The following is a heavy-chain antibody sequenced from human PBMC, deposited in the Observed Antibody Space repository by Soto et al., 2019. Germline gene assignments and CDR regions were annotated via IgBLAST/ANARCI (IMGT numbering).Heavy chain of an antibody. CDR3: AASIYYYGMDV. J-gene: IGHJ6*02. Sequence: PGESLKISCKANGYSFTRHWIGWVRQMPGKGLEWMAVIYPGDSDARYSPSFQGHVTISADSSINTAYLQWSSLKASDTAIYYCAASIYYYGMDVWGQGTTVTVSS. CDR1: GYSFTRHW. V-gene: IGHV5-51*01. CDR2: IYPGDSDA.